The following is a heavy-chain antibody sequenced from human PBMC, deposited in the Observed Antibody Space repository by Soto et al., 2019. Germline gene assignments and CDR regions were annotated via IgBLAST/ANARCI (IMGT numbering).Heavy chain of an antibody. Sequence: GGSLRLSCAASGFAFSSYAMSWVRQAPGKGLEWVSAISGSGGSTYYADSVKGRFTISRDNSKNTLYLQMNSLRAEDTAVYYCAKDSLPYSSSWYNWFDPWGQGTLVTVSS. CDR2: ISGSGGST. CDR3: AKDSLPYSSSWYNWFDP. D-gene: IGHD6-13*01. V-gene: IGHV3-23*01. J-gene: IGHJ5*02. CDR1: GFAFSSYA.